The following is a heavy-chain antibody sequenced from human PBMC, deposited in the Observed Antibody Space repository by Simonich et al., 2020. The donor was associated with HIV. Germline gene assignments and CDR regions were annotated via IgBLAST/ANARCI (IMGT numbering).Heavy chain of an antibody. CDR1: GFTFDDYA. Sequence: EVQLVESGGGLVQPGRSLRLSCAASGFTFDDYALHWVRQAPEKGLEWVSGISGNSGSIGYADSVKGRFTISRDNAKNSLYLQMNSLRAEDMALYYCAKDRYSSSSGSFDYWGQGTLVTVSS. CDR3: AKDRYSSSSGSFDY. CDR2: ISGNSGSI. J-gene: IGHJ4*02. D-gene: IGHD6-6*01. V-gene: IGHV3-9*03.